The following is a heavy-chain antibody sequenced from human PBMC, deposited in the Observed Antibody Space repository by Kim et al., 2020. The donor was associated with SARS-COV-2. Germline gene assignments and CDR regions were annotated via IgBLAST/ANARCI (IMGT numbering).Heavy chain of an antibody. CDR1: GFTFSSYG. CDR2: ISYDGSNK. V-gene: IGHV3-30*18. D-gene: IGHD1-1*01. Sequence: GGSLRLSCAASGFTFSSYGMHWVRQAPGKGLEWVAVISYDGSNKYYADSVKGRFTISRDNSKNTLYLQMNSLRAEDTAMYYCAKDQRRQNRRRRNYYYG. J-gene: IGHJ6*01. CDR3: AKDQRRQNRRRRNYYYG.